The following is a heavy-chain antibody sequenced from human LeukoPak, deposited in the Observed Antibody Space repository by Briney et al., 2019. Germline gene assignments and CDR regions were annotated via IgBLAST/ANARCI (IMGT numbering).Heavy chain of an antibody. CDR3: ALLAVASDFDY. CDR2: IGSSGAAI. CDR1: GFPFSIYE. Sequence: PGGSLRLSCAVSGFPFSIYEMNCVRQAPGKGLEWVSNIGSSGAAIYYADSVRGRFTISRDNAKNSLYLQMNSLRAEDTAVYYCALLAVASDFDYWGQGALVTVSS. V-gene: IGHV3-48*03. J-gene: IGHJ4*02. D-gene: IGHD6-19*01.